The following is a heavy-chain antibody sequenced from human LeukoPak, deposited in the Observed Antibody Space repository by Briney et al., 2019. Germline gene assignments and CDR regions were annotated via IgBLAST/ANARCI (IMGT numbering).Heavy chain of an antibody. V-gene: IGHV3-48*03. CDR1: GFTFSSYE. CDR3: AKGRIVKLDY. D-gene: IGHD1-26*01. J-gene: IGHJ4*02. CDR2: IGSSGSTI. Sequence: GGSLRLSCAASGFTFSSYEMNWVRQAPGKGLEWVSYIGSSGSTIYYADSVKGRFTISRDNAKNSLYLQMNSLRAEDTAVYYCAKGRIVKLDYWGRGTLVTVSS.